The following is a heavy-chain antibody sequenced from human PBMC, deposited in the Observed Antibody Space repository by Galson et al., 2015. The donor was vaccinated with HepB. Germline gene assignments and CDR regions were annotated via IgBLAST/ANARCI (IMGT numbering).Heavy chain of an antibody. CDR2: ISSSGSTI. CDR3: GSGGLGVVVVQGAFDI. V-gene: IGHV3-11*01. CDR1: GFTFSDYY. Sequence: SLRLSCAASGFTFSDYYMSWIRQAPGKGLEWVSYISSSGSTIYYAASVKGRFTISRDNAKNSLYLQMNSLRAEDTAVYYCGSGGLGVVVVQGAFDIWGQGTMVTVSS. J-gene: IGHJ3*02. D-gene: IGHD2-15*01.